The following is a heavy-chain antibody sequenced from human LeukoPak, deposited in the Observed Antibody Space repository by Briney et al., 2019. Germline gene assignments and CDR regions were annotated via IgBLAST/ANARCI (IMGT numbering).Heavy chain of an antibody. V-gene: IGHV4-34*01. CDR2: IDHRGDT. CDR1: GGSFSRYY. J-gene: IGHJ4*03. CDR3: ARGATISETGYFDF. D-gene: IGHD5-24*01. Sequence: SETLSLTCAAYGGSFSRYYWSWIRQSPGKGLEWIAEIDHRGDTNYNPSVKSRVTISVDTSKNQFSLKVRSVSAADTAVYYCARGATISETGYFDFWGQGTPVTVSS.